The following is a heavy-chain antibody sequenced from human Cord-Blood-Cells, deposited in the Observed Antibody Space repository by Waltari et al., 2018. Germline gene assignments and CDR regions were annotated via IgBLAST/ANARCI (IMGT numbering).Heavy chain of an antibody. CDR1: GFTFSSHW. CDR3: ARGPDSSGYYFDY. CDR2: IKQDGSEK. J-gene: IGHJ4*02. D-gene: IGHD3-22*01. V-gene: IGHV3-7*01. Sequence: EVQLVESGGGLVQPGGSLRLSCAASGFTFSSHWMSWVRQAPGKGLEWVANIKQDGSEKYYVDSVKGRFTISRDNAKNSLYLQMNSLRAEDTAVYYCARGPDSSGYYFDYWGQGTLVTVSS.